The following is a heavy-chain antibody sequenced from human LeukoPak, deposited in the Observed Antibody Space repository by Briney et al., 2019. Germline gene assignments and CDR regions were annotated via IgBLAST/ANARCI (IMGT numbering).Heavy chain of an antibody. D-gene: IGHD3-16*01. CDR2: TYYRSKWYN. Sequence: SQTLSLTCAISGDSVSSNSAACNWIRQSPSRGLEWLGRTYYRSKWYNDYAGSVKSRITINSDTSKNQFSLQLNSVSPEDTAVYYCAGGGGSFDYWGQGTLVTVSS. V-gene: IGHV6-1*01. CDR1: GDSVSSNSAA. CDR3: AGGGGSFDY. J-gene: IGHJ4*02.